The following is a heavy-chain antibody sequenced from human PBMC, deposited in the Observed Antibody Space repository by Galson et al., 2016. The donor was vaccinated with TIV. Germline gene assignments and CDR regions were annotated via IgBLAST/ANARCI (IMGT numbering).Heavy chain of an antibody. J-gene: IGHJ6*02. Sequence: QSGAEVKKPGESLRISCQASGYGFSHYWVAWVRQLPGKGLEWMGIIYPGDSDTRYNPSFQGQVTITADKSITTAYLQWSSLKASDTAMYYCATSRGHYYGLDVWGQGTPVTVSS. CDR3: ATSRGHYYGLDV. V-gene: IGHV5-51*03. CDR2: IYPGDSDT. CDR1: GYGFSHYW. D-gene: IGHD3-16*01.